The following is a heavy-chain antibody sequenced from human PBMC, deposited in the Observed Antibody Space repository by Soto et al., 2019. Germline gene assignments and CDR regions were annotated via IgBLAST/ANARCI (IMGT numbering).Heavy chain of an antibody. CDR3: AAGLIGYTGSHSPIVDH. CDR1: GFTFTSSA. J-gene: IGHJ4*02. Sequence: SVKVSCKASGFTFTSSAVQWVRQARGQRLEWIGWIVVGSGNTNYAQKFQERVTITRDMSTSTAYMELSSLSSEDTAVYYCAAGLIGYTGSHSPIVDHWGQGTLVTVSS. CDR2: IVVGSGNT. V-gene: IGHV1-58*01. D-gene: IGHD1-26*01.